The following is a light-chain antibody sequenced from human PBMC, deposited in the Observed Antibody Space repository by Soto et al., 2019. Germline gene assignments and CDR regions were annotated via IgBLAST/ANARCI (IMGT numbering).Light chain of an antibody. CDR2: DAS. V-gene: IGKV1-5*01. J-gene: IGKJ1*01. CDR3: QQYNSYSPT. CDR1: QSITGW. Sequence: DIQMTQSPSTLSASVGDRVTITCRASQSITGWLAWYQQKPGKAPKLLIYDASSLESGVPSRVSGSGSGTEFTLTISSLQPDDFATYYCQQYNSYSPTFGQGTKVEI.